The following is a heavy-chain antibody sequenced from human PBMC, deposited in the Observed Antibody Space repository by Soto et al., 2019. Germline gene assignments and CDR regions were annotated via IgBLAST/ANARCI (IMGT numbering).Heavy chain of an antibody. Sequence: QITLKESGPTLVKPTQTLTLTCTFSGFSLSTSGVGVGWIRQPPGKALEWLALIYWDDDKRYNPSLKSRLTITTDTSKNQVVPTKPNMDPADTATYYGAHRAAVAAPFDYWGQRTLVTVSS. CDR1: GFSLSTSGVG. D-gene: IGHD6-19*01. CDR2: IYWDDDK. V-gene: IGHV2-5*02. CDR3: AHRAAVAAPFDY. J-gene: IGHJ4*02.